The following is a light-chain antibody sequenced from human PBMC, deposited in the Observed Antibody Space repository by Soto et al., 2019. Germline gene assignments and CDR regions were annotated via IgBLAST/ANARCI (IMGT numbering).Light chain of an antibody. J-gene: IGLJ2*01. V-gene: IGLV1-44*01. Sequence: QSVLTQPPSASGTPGQRVTISCSGSSSNIGSNTVNWYQQLPGTAPKLLIYSNHQRPSGVPDRFSGSKSGTSASLAISGLQSGDEADYYCAAWEDSLNGVVFGGGTKVTVL. CDR3: AAWEDSLNGVV. CDR1: SSNIGSNT. CDR2: SNH.